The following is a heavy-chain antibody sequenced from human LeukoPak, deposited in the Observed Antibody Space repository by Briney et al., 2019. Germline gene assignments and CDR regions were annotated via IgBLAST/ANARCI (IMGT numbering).Heavy chain of an antibody. CDR3: AKDSGGATGNY. J-gene: IGHJ4*02. D-gene: IGHD1-1*01. V-gene: IGHV3-43*02. CDR2: ISGDGGST. CDR1: GFTVSSNY. Sequence: PGGSLRLSCAASGFTVSSNYMSWVPEAPGKGLEWVSLISGDGGSTNYADSVKGRFTISRDNSKNSLYLQMNSLRTEDTALYYCAKDSGGATGNYWGQGTLVTVSS.